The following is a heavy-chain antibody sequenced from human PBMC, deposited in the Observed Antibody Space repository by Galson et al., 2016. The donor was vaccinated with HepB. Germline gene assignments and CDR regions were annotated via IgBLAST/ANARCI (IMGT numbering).Heavy chain of an antibody. Sequence: SLRLSCAASGFTFNTYAMSWVRQAPGKGLEWVSTISGSGGSTYYADSVKGRFTISRDNSKNTLYLQMNSLRAEDTAVYYCAKGYGLWDYWGQGTLVTVSS. CDR3: AKGYGLWDY. J-gene: IGHJ4*02. CDR2: ISGSGGST. CDR1: GFTFNTYA. V-gene: IGHV3-23*01. D-gene: IGHD5-18*01.